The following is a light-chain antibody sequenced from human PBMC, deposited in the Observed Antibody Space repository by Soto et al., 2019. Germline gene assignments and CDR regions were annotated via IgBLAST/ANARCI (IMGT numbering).Light chain of an antibody. CDR1: QGVGTL. CDR2: GAS. V-gene: IGKV1D-16*01. CDR3: QQYSGYPT. Sequence: DIQMTQSPSSLSASVGDRVTITCRASQGVGTLLTWYQQKPGKPPKSLIYGASNLQRGVPSRFSGSGSGTDFTLTISSLQPEDFATYYCQQYSGYPTFGGGTKVEIK. J-gene: IGKJ4*01.